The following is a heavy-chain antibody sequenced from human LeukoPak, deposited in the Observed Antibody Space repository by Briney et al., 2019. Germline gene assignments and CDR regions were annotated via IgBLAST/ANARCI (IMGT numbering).Heavy chain of an antibody. J-gene: IGHJ5*02. CDR2: IIPIFGTA. CDR1: GGTFSSYA. CDR3: ASAYHGSGTYYKNWFDP. Sequence: ASVKVSCKASGGTFSSYAISWVRQAPGQGLEWMGGIIPIFGTANYAQKFQGRVTITADESTSTAYMELSSLRSEDTAVYYCASAYHGSGTYYKNWFDPWGQGTLVTVSS. V-gene: IGHV1-69*13. D-gene: IGHD3-10*01.